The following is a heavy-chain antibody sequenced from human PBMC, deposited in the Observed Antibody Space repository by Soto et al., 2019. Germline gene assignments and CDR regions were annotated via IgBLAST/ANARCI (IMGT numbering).Heavy chain of an antibody. V-gene: IGHV3-33*01. CDR1: GFTFSSYG. J-gene: IGHJ6*02. Sequence: GSLRLSCAASGFTFSSYGMHWVRQAPGKGLEWVAVIWYDGSNKYYADSVKGRFTISRDNSKNTLYLQMNSLRAEDTAVYYCARGRNDYVWGSYRLYGMDVWGQGTTVTVSS. D-gene: IGHD3-16*02. CDR3: ARGRNDYVWGSYRLYGMDV. CDR2: IWYDGSNK.